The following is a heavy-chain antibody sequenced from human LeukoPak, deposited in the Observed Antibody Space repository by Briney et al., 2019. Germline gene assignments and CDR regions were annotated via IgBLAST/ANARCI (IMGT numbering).Heavy chain of an antibody. CDR3: ARHWDY. CDR1: GGSVSSGNYY. CDR2: MSNSGHT. J-gene: IGHJ4*02. V-gene: IGHV4-61*01. Sequence: SETLSLTCTVSGGSVSSGNYYWSWIRQPPGKGLEWIGFMSNSGHTDSTPSLKSRVTISVDTSKNQFSLNLSSVTAADTAVYYCARHWDYWGQGTLVAVSS.